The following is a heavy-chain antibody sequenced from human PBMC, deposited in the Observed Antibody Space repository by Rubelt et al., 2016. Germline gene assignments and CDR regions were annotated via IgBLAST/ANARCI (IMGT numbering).Heavy chain of an antibody. CDR3: ARGSTALVTLNY. V-gene: IGHV4-30-2*01. CDR1: GGSVNSVGYS. Sequence: QLQLQESGSGLVKTSQTLSLTCAVSGGSVNSVGYSWSWIRQPPGKGLEWIGYIFHSGTASYNPSLEARVTTSIDTSQNQVSLKRNSVTAADTAVYYCARGSTALVTLNYWGLGTLVTVSS. J-gene: IGHJ4*02. D-gene: IGHD5-18*01. CDR2: IFHSGTA.